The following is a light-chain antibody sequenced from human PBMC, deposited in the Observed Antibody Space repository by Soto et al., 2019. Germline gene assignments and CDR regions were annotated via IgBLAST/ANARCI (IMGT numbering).Light chain of an antibody. CDR3: QQYNIMLS. Sequence: DIQMTQSPSSLSASVGDRVTIACQSSHDVSRNLKWFQQKPVEAPKLLIYDASNLERGVPSRFSASGSGTDFTFTISSLQPEDVATYYCQQYNIMLSFGGGTEIELK. J-gene: IGKJ4*01. V-gene: IGKV1-33*01. CDR2: DAS. CDR1: HDVSRN.